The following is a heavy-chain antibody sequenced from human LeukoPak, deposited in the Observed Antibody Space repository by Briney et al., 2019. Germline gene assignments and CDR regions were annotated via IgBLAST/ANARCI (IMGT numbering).Heavy chain of an antibody. CDR3: ARVLLWFGELLSLDY. Sequence: GGSLRLSCAVSGFTFSSYAMSWVRQAPGKGLEWVSSISSSSSYIYYADSVKGRFTISRAKAKNSLYLQMNSLRAEDTAVYYCARVLLWFGELLSLDYWGQGTLVTVSS. J-gene: IGHJ4*02. CDR1: GFTFSSYA. D-gene: IGHD3-10*01. CDR2: ISSSSSYI. V-gene: IGHV3-21*01.